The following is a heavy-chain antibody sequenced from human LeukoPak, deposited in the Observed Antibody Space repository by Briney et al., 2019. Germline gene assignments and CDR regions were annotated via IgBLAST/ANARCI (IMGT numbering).Heavy chain of an antibody. CDR3: ASSYGSGSYLHY. Sequence: GGSLRLSCAASGFTFSSYSMNWVRQAPGKGLEWVSYISSSGSTIYYADSVKGRFTISRDNAKNSLYLQMNSLRAEDTAVYYCASSYGSGSYLHYWGQGTLVTVSS. V-gene: IGHV3-48*04. J-gene: IGHJ4*02. CDR1: GFTFSSYS. D-gene: IGHD3-10*01. CDR2: ISSSGSTI.